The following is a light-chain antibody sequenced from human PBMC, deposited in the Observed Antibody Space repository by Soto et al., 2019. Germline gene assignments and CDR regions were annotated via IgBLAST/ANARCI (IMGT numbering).Light chain of an antibody. J-gene: IGKJ3*01. V-gene: IGKV1-39*01. CDR2: SAS. CDR3: QQSYSPPFT. Sequence: DIPMTQSPSSLSASVGDRVTITCRANQSISSHLNWYQQRPGKAPKLLIFSASGLQSGVPSRFSGSGSGTDSTLTISGLQPEDFARYYCQQSYSPPFTFGPGTKVDI. CDR1: QSISSH.